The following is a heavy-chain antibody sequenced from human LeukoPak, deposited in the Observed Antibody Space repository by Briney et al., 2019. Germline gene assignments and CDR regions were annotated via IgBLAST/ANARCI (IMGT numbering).Heavy chain of an antibody. Sequence: GGSLRLSCAASGFTSSSYWMSWVRQAPGKGPEWVANIKQHGSEEYYVDSVKGRFTISRDNAKNSVYLQMNSLRAEDTAVYYCARRSTSWDYFDYWGQGILVTVSS. CDR3: ARRSTSWDYFDY. CDR1: GFTSSSYW. CDR2: IKQHGSEE. J-gene: IGHJ4*02. V-gene: IGHV3-7*01. D-gene: IGHD6-6*01.